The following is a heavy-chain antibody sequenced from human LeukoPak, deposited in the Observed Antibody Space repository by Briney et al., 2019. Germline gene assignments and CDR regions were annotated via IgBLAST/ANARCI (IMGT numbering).Heavy chain of an antibody. V-gene: IGHV1-18*01. CDR1: GYTFTSYG. Sequence: ASVKVSCKASGYTFTSYGISWVRQAPGQGLEWMGWISAYNGNTNYAQKLQGRVTMTTDTSTSTAHMELRSLRSDDTAVYYCARSSGSYYATPDYWGQGTLVTVSS. CDR2: ISAYNGNT. CDR3: ARSSGSYYATPDY. J-gene: IGHJ4*02. D-gene: IGHD1-26*01.